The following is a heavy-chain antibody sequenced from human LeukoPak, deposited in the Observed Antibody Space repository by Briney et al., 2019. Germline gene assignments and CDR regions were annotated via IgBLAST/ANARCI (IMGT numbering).Heavy chain of an antibody. CDR1: GYSFTRYW. CDR3: ARQTTVQIQYPHYYFDY. J-gene: IGHJ4*02. CDR2: IYPGDSDT. V-gene: IGHV5-51*01. D-gene: IGHD4-11*01. Sequence: GESLKISCKTSGYSFTRYWIGWVRQMPGKGLEWMGIIYPGDSDTRYSPSFQGQVTISADKSISTAYLQWSSLKASDTAMYYCARQTTVQIQYPHYYFDYWGQGTLVTVSS.